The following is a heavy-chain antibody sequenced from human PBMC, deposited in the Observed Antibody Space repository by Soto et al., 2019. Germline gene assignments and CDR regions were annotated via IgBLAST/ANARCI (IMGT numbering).Heavy chain of an antibody. Sequence: QVPLVQSGAEVKKPGSSVKVSCKASGGTFSSYAISWVRQAPGQGLEWMGGIIPIFGTANYAQKFQGRVTITADDSTSTAYMELSSLGSEDTDVYYCAIQGPTNDGDYENWFDLWGQGTLVTVSS. J-gene: IGHJ5*02. CDR3: AIQGPTNDGDYENWFDL. CDR1: GGTFSSYA. V-gene: IGHV1-69*01. D-gene: IGHD4-17*01. CDR2: IIPIFGTA.